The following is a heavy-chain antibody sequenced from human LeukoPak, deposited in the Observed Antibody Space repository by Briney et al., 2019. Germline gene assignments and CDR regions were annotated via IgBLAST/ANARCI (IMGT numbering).Heavy chain of an antibody. CDR2: INHSGST. CDR1: GGSFSGCY. J-gene: IGHJ4*02. Sequence: SETLSLTCAVYGGSFSGCYWSWIRQPPGKGLEWIGEINHSGSTNYNPSLKSRVTISVDTSKNQFSLKLSSVTAADTAVYYCARGLGQDYYDSSGYSAFDYWGQGTLVTVSS. CDR3: ARGLGQDYYDSSGYSAFDY. V-gene: IGHV4-34*01. D-gene: IGHD3-22*01.